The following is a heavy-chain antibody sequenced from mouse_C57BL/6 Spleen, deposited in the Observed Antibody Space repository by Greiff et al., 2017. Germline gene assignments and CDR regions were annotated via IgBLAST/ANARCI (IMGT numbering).Heavy chain of an antibody. CDR2: IDPNSGGT. D-gene: IGHD4-1*01. J-gene: IGHJ4*01. CDR1: GYTFTSYW. CDR3: ARGNYWEYAMDY. V-gene: IGHV1-72*01. Sequence: QVQLQQPGAELVKPGASVKLSCKASGYTFTSYWMHWVQQRPGRGLGWIGRIDPNSGGTKYNEKFKRKATLAVDKPSSTAYMQLSSLTSEDSAVYYCARGNYWEYAMDYWGQGTSVTVSS.